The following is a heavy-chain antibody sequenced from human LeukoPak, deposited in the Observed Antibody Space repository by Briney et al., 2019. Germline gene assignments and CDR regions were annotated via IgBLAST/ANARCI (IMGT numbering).Heavy chain of an antibody. CDR2: ITWNSGQI. J-gene: IGHJ4*02. V-gene: IGHV3-9*01. D-gene: IGHD3-10*01. CDR3: FVDGGSGSVDH. Sequence: GGSLRLSCSPSGFTFDDYATHWVRHAPGKGLEWVSSITWNSGQIDYAQSVKGRFTISRDNSKNTLYLQMNSLKTEDTAVYYCFVDGGSGSVDHRGQGTLVTVSS. CDR1: GFTFDDYA.